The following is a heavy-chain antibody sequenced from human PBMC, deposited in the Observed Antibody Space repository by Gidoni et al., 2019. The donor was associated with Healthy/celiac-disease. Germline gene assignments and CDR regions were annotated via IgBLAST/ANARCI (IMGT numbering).Heavy chain of an antibody. V-gene: IGHV4-59*01. CDR1: GGSISSYY. Sequence: QVQLQESGPGLVKPSETLSLTCTVSGGSISSYYWSWIRQPPGKGLEWIGYIYYSGSTNYNPSLKSRVTISVDTSKNQFSLKLSSVTAADTAVYYCARVGAVAGRWRDYYFDYWGQGTLVTVSS. J-gene: IGHJ4*02. CDR3: ARVGAVAGRWRDYYFDY. CDR2: IYYSGST. D-gene: IGHD6-19*01.